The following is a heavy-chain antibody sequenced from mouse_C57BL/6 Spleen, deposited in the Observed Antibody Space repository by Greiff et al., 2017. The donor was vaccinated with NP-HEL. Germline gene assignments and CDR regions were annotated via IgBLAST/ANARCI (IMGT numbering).Heavy chain of an antibody. CDR1: GYTFTSYW. V-gene: IGHV1-55*01. Sequence: QVQLKQPGAELVKPGASVKMSCKASGYTFTSYWITWVKQRPGQGLEWIGDIYPGSGSTNYNEKFKSKATLTVDTSSSTAYMQLSSLTSEDSAVYYCAITTVAGDYFDYWGQGTTLTVSS. J-gene: IGHJ2*01. CDR2: IYPGSGST. CDR3: AITTVAGDYFDY. D-gene: IGHD1-1*01.